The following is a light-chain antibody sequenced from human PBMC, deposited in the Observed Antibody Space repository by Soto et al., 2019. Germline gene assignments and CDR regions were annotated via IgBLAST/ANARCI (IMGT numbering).Light chain of an antibody. CDR2: GAS. J-gene: IGKJ5*01. CDR3: QQYNNWPRT. CDR1: QSVSRN. V-gene: IGKV3-15*01. Sequence: DIGLSQSPCTLSVSTGDRATLSCRASQSVSRNLAWYQQKPGQAPRLLIYGASTRATGVPARFSGSGSGTEFTLTISSLQSEDFAVYYCQQYNNWPRTFGQGTRLAIK.